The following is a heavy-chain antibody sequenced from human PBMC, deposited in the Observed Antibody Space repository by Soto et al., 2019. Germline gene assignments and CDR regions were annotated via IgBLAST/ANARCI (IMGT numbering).Heavy chain of an antibody. J-gene: IGHJ4*02. CDR3: ARAGAALVRGSIGGFDY. D-gene: IGHD3-10*01. Sequence: QVHLQQWGAGLLKPSETLSLTCAVNGGAFNGYYWTWIRQSPGKGLQWIGEINHSGTVDYNRSLNGRVTFSIDTSKKQFSLTLTSVTAADTAVYYCARAGAALVRGSIGGFDYWGQGTLVTVSS. CDR1: GGAFNGYY. V-gene: IGHV4-34*01. CDR2: INHSGTV.